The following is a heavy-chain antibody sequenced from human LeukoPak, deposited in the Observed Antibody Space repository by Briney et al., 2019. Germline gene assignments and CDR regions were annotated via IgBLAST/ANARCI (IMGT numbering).Heavy chain of an antibody. D-gene: IGHD3-16*02. J-gene: IGHJ4*02. CDR3: AKDFRVWGSYRFEIDY. Sequence: GGSLRLSCAASGFTFNDYAMHWVRQAPGKGLEWVSSISWNRGSIGYAGSVKGRFTISRDNAKNSLYLQMNSLRAEDTALYYCAKDFRVWGSYRFEIDYWGQGTLVTVSS. CDR1: GFTFNDYA. CDR2: ISWNRGSI. V-gene: IGHV3-9*01.